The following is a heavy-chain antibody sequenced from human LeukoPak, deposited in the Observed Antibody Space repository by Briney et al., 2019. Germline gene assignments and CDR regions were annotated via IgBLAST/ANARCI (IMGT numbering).Heavy chain of an antibody. CDR2: ISWNSGSI. D-gene: IGHD2-21*02. CDR1: GFTFSSYW. CDR3: AKDRLPYCGGDCYSAFDY. Sequence: GGSLRLSCAASGFTFSSYWMHWVRQAPGKGLEWVSGISWNSGSIGYADSVKGRFTISRDNAKNSLYLQMNSPRAEDTALYYCAKDRLPYCGGDCYSAFDYWGQGTLVTVSS. V-gene: IGHV3-9*01. J-gene: IGHJ4*02.